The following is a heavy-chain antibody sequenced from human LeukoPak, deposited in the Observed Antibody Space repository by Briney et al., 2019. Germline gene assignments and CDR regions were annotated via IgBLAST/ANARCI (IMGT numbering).Heavy chain of an antibody. CDR2: IIPILGIA. D-gene: IGHD5-24*01. CDR3: ARGHLEMATITPTSDAFDI. V-gene: IGHV1-69*04. CDR1: GGTFSSYA. J-gene: IGHJ3*02. Sequence: ASVKVSCKASGGTFSSYAISWVRQAPGQGLEWMGRIIPILGIANYAQKFQGRVTITADKSTSTAYMELSSLRSEDTAVYYCARGHLEMATITPTSDAFDIWGQGTMVTVSS.